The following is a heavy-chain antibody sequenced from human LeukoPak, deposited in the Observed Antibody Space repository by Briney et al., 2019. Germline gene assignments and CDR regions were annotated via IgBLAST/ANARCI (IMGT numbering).Heavy chain of an antibody. CDR2: ISSSSSYI. CDR3: ARGGNSYAFDI. J-gene: IGHJ3*02. D-gene: IGHD4-23*01. CDR1: GFTFSSYA. Sequence: GGSLRLSCAASGFTFSSYAMSWVRQAPGKGLEWVSSISSSSSYIYYADSVKGRFTISRDNAKNSLYLQMNSLRAEDTAVYYCARGGNSYAFDIWGQGTMVTVSS. V-gene: IGHV3-21*01.